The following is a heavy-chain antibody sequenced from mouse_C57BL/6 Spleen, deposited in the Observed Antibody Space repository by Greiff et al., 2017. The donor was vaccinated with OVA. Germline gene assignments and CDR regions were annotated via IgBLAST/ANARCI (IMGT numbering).Heavy chain of an antibody. CDR1: GYTFTSSW. J-gene: IGHJ4*01. CDR2: IHPNSGST. CDR3: ARSEYYGSIYAMDY. V-gene: IGHV1-64*01. D-gene: IGHD1-1*01. Sequence: QVQLQQPGAELVKPGASVKLSCKASGYTFTSSWMHWVKQRPGQGLEWIGLIHPNSGSTNYNEKFKSKATLTVDKSSSTAYMQLSSLTSEDSAVYYCARSEYYGSIYAMDYWGQGTSVTVSS.